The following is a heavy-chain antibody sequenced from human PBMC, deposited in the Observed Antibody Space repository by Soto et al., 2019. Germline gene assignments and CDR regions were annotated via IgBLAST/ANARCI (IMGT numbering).Heavy chain of an antibody. V-gene: IGHV3-23*01. CDR2: ISGSGGST. CDR1: GFTFSSYA. Sequence: EVQLLESGGGLVQPGGSLRLSCAASGFTFSSYAMSWVRQAPGKGLEWVSAISGSGGSTYYADSVKGWFTISRDNSKNTLYLQMNSLRAEDTAVYYCAKDRRRSIVGADFDYWGQGTLVTVSS. D-gene: IGHD1-26*01. CDR3: AKDRRRSIVGADFDY. J-gene: IGHJ4*02.